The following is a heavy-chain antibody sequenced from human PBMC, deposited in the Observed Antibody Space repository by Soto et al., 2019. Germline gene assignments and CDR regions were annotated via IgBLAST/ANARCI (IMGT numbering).Heavy chain of an antibody. CDR2: ISGSGGST. Sequence: QPGGSLRLSCAASGFTFTSYVMSWVRQAPGKGLEWVSAISGSGGSTYYADSVKGRFTISRDNSKNTLFLQMNSLRAEDTAVYYCAIERRDGYNYGVVFWCQGTLVTGSS. CDR3: AIERRDGYNYGVVF. D-gene: IGHD5-12*01. CDR1: GFTFTSYV. J-gene: IGHJ4*02. V-gene: IGHV3-23*01.